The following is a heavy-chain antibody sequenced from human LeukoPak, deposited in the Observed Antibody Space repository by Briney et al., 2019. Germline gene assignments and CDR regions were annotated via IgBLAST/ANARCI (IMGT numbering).Heavy chain of an antibody. J-gene: IGHJ4*02. CDR2: IYYSGST. CDR1: GGSISSGSYY. D-gene: IGHD3-10*01. V-gene: IGHV4-39*01. Sequence: SETLYLTCTVSGGSISSGSYYWGWIRQPPGKGLEWIGSIYYSGSTYYNPSLKSRVTISVDTSKTQFSLKLSSVTAADTAVYYCARRYYYGSGSQSHFDYWGQGTLVTGSS. CDR3: ARRYYYGSGSQSHFDY.